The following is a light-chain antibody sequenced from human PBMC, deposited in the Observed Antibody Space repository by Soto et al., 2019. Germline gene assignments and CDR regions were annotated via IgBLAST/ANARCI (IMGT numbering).Light chain of an antibody. Sequence: QSVLTQPPSVSGAPGQRVTISCTGSSSNIGAGYDVHWYQQLPGTAPKLLIFGNSNRPSGVPDRFSGSKSGTSASLAITGRQAEDEADYCCQSYDSSLSAYVFGTGTKVTVL. J-gene: IGLJ1*01. V-gene: IGLV1-40*01. CDR1: SSNIGAGYD. CDR2: GNS. CDR3: QSYDSSLSAYV.